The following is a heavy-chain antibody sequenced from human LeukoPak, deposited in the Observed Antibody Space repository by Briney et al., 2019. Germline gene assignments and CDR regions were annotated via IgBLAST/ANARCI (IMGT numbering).Heavy chain of an antibody. V-gene: IGHV1-3*01. CDR1: GYIFTSYA. CDR3: ARAAGGYYFDY. J-gene: IGHJ4*02. Sequence: ASVKVSCKASGYIFTSYAMHWVRQAPGQRLEWMGWINAGNGNTKYSQKFQGRVTITRDTSASTAYMELSSLRSEDTAVYYCARAAGGYYFDYWGQGTLVTVSS. CDR2: INAGNGNT.